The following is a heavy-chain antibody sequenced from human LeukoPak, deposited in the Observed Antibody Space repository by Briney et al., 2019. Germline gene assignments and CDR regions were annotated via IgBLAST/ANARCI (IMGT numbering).Heavy chain of an antibody. D-gene: IGHD2-2*01. Sequence: GGSLRLSCAASGFTLSSYWMSWVRQDPGKGLEWVANIKQDGSEKYYVDSVKGRFTISRDNAKNSLYLQMNSLRAEDTAVYYCARENIVVVPAKDAFDIWGQGTMVTVSS. CDR3: ARENIVVVPAKDAFDI. CDR1: GFTLSSYW. CDR2: IKQDGSEK. V-gene: IGHV3-7*01. J-gene: IGHJ3*02.